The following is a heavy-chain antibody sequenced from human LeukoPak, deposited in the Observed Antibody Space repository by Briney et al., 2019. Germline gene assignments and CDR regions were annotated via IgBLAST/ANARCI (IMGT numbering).Heavy chain of an antibody. CDR2: ISNDGSRK. J-gene: IGHJ4*02. V-gene: IGHV3-30*03. Sequence: GGSLRLSCAPSGFTFSRHGMHWVRQAPGKGLEWVAIISNDGSRKYYAHSVEGRFTISRDNSKNTLYLQMDSLRAEDTAVYYCAREKLTEVGDFDYWGQGTLVTVSS. CDR1: GFTFSRHG. D-gene: IGHD1-26*01. CDR3: AREKLTEVGDFDY.